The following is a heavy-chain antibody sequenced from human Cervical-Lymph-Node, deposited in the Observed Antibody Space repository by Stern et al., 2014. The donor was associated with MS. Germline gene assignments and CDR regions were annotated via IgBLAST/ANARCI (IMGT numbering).Heavy chain of an antibody. V-gene: IGHV3-21*01. CDR2: ISSSSSYI. D-gene: IGHD1-26*01. J-gene: IGHJ6*04. CDR3: ARDKVGATFPDEYYYYYGMDV. Sequence: EVQLVESGGGLVKPGGSLRLSCAASGFTFSSYSMNWVRQAPGKGLAWVSSISSSSSYIYYADSVKGRFTISRDNAKNSLYLQMNSLRAEDTAVYYCARDKVGATFPDEYYYYYGMDVWGKGTTVTVSS. CDR1: GFTFSSYS.